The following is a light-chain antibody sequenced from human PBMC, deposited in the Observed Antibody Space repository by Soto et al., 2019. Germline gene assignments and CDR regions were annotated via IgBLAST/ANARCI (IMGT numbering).Light chain of an antibody. CDR2: DVS. Sequence: QPVLTQPPSASGSPGQSVTISCTETSSDVGGYNFVSWYQQHPGKAPKLMIYDVSKRPSGVPDRFSGSKSGNTASLTVSGLQAEDEADYYCSSYAGSNNYVFGGGTKLTVL. V-gene: IGLV2-8*01. CDR1: SSDVGGYNF. CDR3: SSYAGSNNYV. J-gene: IGLJ2*01.